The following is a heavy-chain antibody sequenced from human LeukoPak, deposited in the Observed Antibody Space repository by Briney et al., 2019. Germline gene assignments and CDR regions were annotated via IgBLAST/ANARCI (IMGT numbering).Heavy chain of an antibody. V-gene: IGHV1-46*01. J-gene: IGHJ4*02. Sequence: GASVKVSCKASGYTFTSYYMHRVRQAPGQGLEWMGIINPSGGSTSYAQKFQGRVTMTTDTSTSTAYMELRSLRSDDTAVYYCARDGVAGDYGTLEYWGQGTLVTVSS. CDR2: INPSGGST. CDR1: GYTFTSYY. CDR3: ARDGVAGDYGTLEY. D-gene: IGHD4-17*01.